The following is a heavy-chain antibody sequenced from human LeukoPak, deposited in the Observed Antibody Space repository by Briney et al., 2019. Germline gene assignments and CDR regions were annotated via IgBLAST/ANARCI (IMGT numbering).Heavy chain of an antibody. CDR3: VKVSLGYCSSTSCYAEGLFDI. V-gene: IGHV3-30*18. CDR2: ISYDVSNK. CDR1: GFTFSIYG. J-gene: IGHJ3*02. Sequence: VGSLRLSCAASGFTFSIYGMHWVRQAPGKGLEWVAVISYDVSNKYYADSVKGRFTISRDNSKNTLYLQMSSLRAEDTAVYYCVKVSLGYCSSTSCYAEGLFDIWGQGTMVTVSS. D-gene: IGHD2-2*03.